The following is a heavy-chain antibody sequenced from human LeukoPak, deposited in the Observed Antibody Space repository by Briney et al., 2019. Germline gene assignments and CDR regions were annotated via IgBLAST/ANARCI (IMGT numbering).Heavy chain of an antibody. CDR3: ARLFYDAFDI. Sequence: PSETLSLTCAVYGGSFSGYYWSWIRQPPGRGLEWIGEINHSGSTNYNPSLKSRVTISVDTSKNQFSLKLSSVTAADTAVYYCARLFYDAFDIWGQGTMVTVSS. D-gene: IGHD2/OR15-2a*01. J-gene: IGHJ3*02. CDR1: GGSFSGYY. V-gene: IGHV4-34*01. CDR2: INHSGST.